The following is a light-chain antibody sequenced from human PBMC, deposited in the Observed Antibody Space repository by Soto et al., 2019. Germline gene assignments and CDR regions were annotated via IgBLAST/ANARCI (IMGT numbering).Light chain of an antibody. CDR1: QSVSNNY. V-gene: IGKV3-20*01. CDR2: GAS. Sequence: EIVLTQSPGTLSLSPGEGATLSCRASQSVSNNYLAWYQQKPGQAPRLVISGASSRATAIPDRFSGSGSGTDFTLTISRLEPEDFAVYYCQQYVRSPLTFGGGTKVEIK. J-gene: IGKJ4*01. CDR3: QQYVRSPLT.